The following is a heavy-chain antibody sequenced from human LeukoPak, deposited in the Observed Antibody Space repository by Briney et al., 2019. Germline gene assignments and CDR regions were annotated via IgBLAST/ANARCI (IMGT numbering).Heavy chain of an antibody. CDR3: ARDSDFWSGYYYFDY. D-gene: IGHD3-3*01. J-gene: IGHJ4*02. Sequence: SETLPLTCTVSGGSISRADYYWSWIRQPPGKGLEWIGYIYYSGSTYYNPSLKSRATISVDTSKNQFSLKLSSVTAADTAVYYCARDSDFWSGYYYFDYWGQGTLVTVSS. V-gene: IGHV4-30-4*08. CDR2: IYYSGST. CDR1: GGSISRADYY.